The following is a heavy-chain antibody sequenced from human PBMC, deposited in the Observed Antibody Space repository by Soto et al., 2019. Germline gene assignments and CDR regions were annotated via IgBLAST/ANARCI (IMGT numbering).Heavy chain of an antibody. CDR3: ARGPPQWFDP. V-gene: IGHV1-69*13. CDR2: IIPIFGTA. Sequence: VASVKVSCKASGGTFSSYAISWVRQAPGQGLEWMGGIIPIFGTANYAQKFQGRVTITADESTSTAYMELSSLRSEDTAVYYCARGPPQWFDPWGQGTLVTVSS. J-gene: IGHJ5*02. CDR1: GGTFSSYA.